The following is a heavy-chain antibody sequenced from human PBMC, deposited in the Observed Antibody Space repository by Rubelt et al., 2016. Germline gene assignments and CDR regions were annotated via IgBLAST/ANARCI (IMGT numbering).Heavy chain of an antibody. Sequence: SGPGLVKPSETLSLTCTVSGASVSNYYWSWIRQPPGKGLEWIAYTHYSRETNYNPSLKSRVTISVDTSKNQFSLKLSSVTAADTAVYYCARDKESALDYWGQGTLVTVSS. CDR1: GASVSNYY. CDR2: THYSRET. CDR3: ARDKESALDY. D-gene: IGHD3-10*01. J-gene: IGHJ4*02. V-gene: IGHV4-59*02.